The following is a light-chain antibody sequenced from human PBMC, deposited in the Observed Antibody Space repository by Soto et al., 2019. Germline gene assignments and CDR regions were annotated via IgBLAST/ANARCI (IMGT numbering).Light chain of an antibody. CDR3: QHYNSYSEA. Sequence: DLQNTQSPSTLSGSVGYRATTTGMASQTISSWLAWYQQKPGKAPKLLIYKASTLKSGVPSRFSGSGSGTEFTLTISSLQPDDFATYYCQHYNSYSEAFGQGTKVDIK. CDR2: KAS. J-gene: IGKJ1*01. V-gene: IGKV1-5*03. CDR1: QTISSW.